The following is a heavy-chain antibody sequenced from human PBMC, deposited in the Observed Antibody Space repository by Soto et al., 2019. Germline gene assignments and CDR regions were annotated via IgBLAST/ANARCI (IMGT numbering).Heavy chain of an antibody. CDR2: ISYDGSNK. J-gene: IGHJ4*02. D-gene: IGHD3-22*01. Sequence: GGSLRLSCAASGFTFSSYGMHWVRQAPGKGLEWVAVISYDGSNKYYADSVKGRFTISRDNSKNTLYLQMNSLRAEDTAVYYCAKDGGQFSYYYDSSGYSDYWGQGTLVTVSS. V-gene: IGHV3-30*18. CDR1: GFTFSSYG. CDR3: AKDGGQFSYYYDSSGYSDY.